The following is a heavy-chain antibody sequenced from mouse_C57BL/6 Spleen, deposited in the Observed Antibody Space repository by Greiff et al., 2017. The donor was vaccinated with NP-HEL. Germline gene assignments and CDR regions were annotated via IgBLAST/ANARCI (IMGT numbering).Heavy chain of an antibody. Sequence: VQLQQSGAELVRPGASVTLSCKASGYTFTDYEMHWVKQTPVHGLEWIGAIDPETGGTAYNQKFKGKAILTADKSSSTASMELRSLTSEDSAVYYCTRGTRLYAMDYWGQGTSVTVSS. CDR2: IDPETGGT. CDR1: GYTFTDYE. CDR3: TRGTRLYAMDY. J-gene: IGHJ4*01. D-gene: IGHD1-2*01. V-gene: IGHV1-15*01.